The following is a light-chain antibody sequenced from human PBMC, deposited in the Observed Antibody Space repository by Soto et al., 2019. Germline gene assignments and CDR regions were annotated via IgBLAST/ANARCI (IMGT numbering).Light chain of an antibody. V-gene: IGLV2-14*01. J-gene: IGLJ3*02. CDR1: SSDIGGSNS. CDR3: SSYSTSGTLVV. Sequence: QSALTQPASVSGSPGQTIIMSCTGTSSDIGGSNSVSWYQQHPDKAPKLILFDVSHRPSKIPDRFSGSKSGNTASLTISGLQADDEADYYCSSYSTSGTLVVLGGGTKVTVL. CDR2: DVS.